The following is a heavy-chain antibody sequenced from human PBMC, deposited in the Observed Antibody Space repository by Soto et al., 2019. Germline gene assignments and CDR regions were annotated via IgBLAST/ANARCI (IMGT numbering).Heavy chain of an antibody. CDR3: AILFTECRLAIPSAFDF. D-gene: IGHD3-10*01. J-gene: IGHJ4*01. Sequence: GGSLRLSCAASGFTFSNYAMSWVRQAPGKGLEWVSGLSDGGGSTFYADSMKGRFTISRDNAENTLYLQMNSLRADDTAVYFCAILFTECRLAIPSAFDFWGQ. V-gene: IGHV3-23*01. CDR1: GFTFSNYA. CDR2: LSDGGGST.